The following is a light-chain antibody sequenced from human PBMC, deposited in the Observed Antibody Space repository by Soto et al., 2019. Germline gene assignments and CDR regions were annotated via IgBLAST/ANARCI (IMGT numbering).Light chain of an antibody. CDR2: KAS. CDR1: QTIRSW. CDR3: QHYNSYSEA. J-gene: IGKJ1*01. Sequence: DVQMTQSPSTLSGSVGDRVTITCRASQTIRSWLACYQQKPGKAPKLLIYKASSLKSGVPSRFSGSGSGTEFTLTISSLQPDDFATYYCQHYNSYSEAFGQGTKVDIK. V-gene: IGKV1-5*03.